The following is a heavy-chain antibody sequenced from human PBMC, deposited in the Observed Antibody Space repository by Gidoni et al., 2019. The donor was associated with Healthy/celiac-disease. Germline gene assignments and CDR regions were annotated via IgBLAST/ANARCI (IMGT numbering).Heavy chain of an antibody. CDR1: GFTFRSYG. V-gene: IGHV3-30*18. Sequence: QVQLVESGGGVVQPGRSRRLSCAAAGFTFRSYGMHWVRQAPGKGLEWVAVISYDGSNKYYADSVKGRFTISRDNSKNTLYLQMNSLRAEDTAVYYCAKDLGVVTAVAFDYWGQGTLVTVSS. CDR2: ISYDGSNK. J-gene: IGHJ4*02. CDR3: AKDLGVVTAVAFDY. D-gene: IGHD2-21*02.